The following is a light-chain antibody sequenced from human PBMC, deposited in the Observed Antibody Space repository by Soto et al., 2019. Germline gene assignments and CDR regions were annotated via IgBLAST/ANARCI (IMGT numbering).Light chain of an antibody. CDR1: RSNIGRNT. Sequence: QSVLTQPPSASGTPGQTVTISCSGVRSNIGRNTVNWFQHLPGTAPKLLIYSDNHRPSGVPDRFSGSKSGASASLAISGLHSDDEADYYCTTWDEGINGWVFGVWTKLTVL. J-gene: IGLJ3*02. V-gene: IGLV1-44*01. CDR3: TTWDEGINGWV. CDR2: SDN.